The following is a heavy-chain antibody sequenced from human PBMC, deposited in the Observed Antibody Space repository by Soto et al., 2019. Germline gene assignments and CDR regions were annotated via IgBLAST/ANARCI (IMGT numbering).Heavy chain of an antibody. V-gene: IGHV4-59*01. CDR2: VYYTGST. Sequence: SETLSLTCSVSGGSISGSYWSWIRHSPGKGLEWLGYVYYTGSTNYSPSLRSRVSISVDTSKNEFSLRLGSVTAADTAVYFCARSVAVPGAHIDYWGQGTQVTVSS. CDR1: GGSISGSY. J-gene: IGHJ4*02. CDR3: ARSVAVPGAHIDY. D-gene: IGHD6-19*01.